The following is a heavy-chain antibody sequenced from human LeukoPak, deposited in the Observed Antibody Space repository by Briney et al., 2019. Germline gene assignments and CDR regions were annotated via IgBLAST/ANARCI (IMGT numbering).Heavy chain of an antibody. Sequence: SETLSLTCTVSGGSISSSSYYWGWIRQPPGKGLEWIGSIYYSGSTYYNPSLKSRVTILVDKSKNQFSLKLNSVTAADTAVYYCASLNYGDFSGVDYWGQGTLVTVSS. CDR2: IYYSGST. CDR1: GGSISSSSYY. CDR3: ASLNYGDFSGVDY. J-gene: IGHJ4*02. D-gene: IGHD4-17*01. V-gene: IGHV4-39*07.